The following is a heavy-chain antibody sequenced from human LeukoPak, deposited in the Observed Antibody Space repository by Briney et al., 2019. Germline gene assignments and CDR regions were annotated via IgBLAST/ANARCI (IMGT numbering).Heavy chain of an antibody. CDR1: GGSISSGGYY. CDR3: ARWFGANGDY. CDR2: IYYSGST. J-gene: IGHJ4*02. V-gene: IGHV4-61*08. Sequence: SQTLSLTCTVSGGSISSGGYYWSWIRQPPGKGLEWIGYIYYSGSTNYNPSLKSRVTISVDTSKNQFSLKLSSVTAADTAVYYCARWFGANGDYWGQGTLVTVSS. D-gene: IGHD4/OR15-4a*01.